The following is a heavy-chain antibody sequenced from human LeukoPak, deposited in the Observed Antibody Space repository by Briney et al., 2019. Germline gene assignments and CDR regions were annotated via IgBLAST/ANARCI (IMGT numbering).Heavy chain of an antibody. Sequence: ASVKVSCKASGYSFTSNYIHWVRQAPGQGLEWMGMIYPRDGSTSYAQKFQGRVTVTRDTSTSTVHMVLSGLRSEDTAAYYCARDQEAFDYWGQGTLVTVSS. CDR3: ARDQEAFDY. J-gene: IGHJ4*02. CDR1: GYSFTSNY. V-gene: IGHV1-46*01. CDR2: IYPRDGST.